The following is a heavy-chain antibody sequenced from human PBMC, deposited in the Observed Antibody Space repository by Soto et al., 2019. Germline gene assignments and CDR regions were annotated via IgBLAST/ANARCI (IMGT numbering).Heavy chain of an antibody. V-gene: IGHV1-18*04. D-gene: IGHD5-12*01. CDR3: ARDPRAFLATPTLAFYI. J-gene: IGHJ3*02. CDR1: GYTFTTYG. CDR2: LSGYNGVT. Sequence: ASVKVSCKASGYTFTTYGITWVRQAPGQGLEWMGWLSGYNGVTHYAQKFQDRVTVTTDTSTSTAYMELTTLRPDDTAMYYCARDPRAFLATPTLAFYIWGQGTMVTVSS.